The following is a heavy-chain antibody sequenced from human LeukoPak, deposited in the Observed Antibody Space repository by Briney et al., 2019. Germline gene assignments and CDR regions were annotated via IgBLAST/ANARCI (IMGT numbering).Heavy chain of an antibody. CDR1: GFTFSTYA. V-gene: IGHV3-23*01. Sequence: PGGSLRLSCAASGFTFSTYAMTWVRQAPGKGLESVSLISATGSTTYYAESVRGRFTISRDNSKNTLYLQMNSLRAEDTAVYYCAKDGIVGATPPWYYFDYWGQGTLVTVSS. D-gene: IGHD1-26*01. CDR3: AKDGIVGATPPWYYFDY. J-gene: IGHJ4*02. CDR2: ISATGSTT.